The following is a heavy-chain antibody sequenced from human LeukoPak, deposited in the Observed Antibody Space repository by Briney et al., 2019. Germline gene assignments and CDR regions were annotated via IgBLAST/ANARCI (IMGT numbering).Heavy chain of an antibody. CDR3: ARDVFPSYDSTTAPFDY. Sequence: GGSLRLSCAASGFTFSSYGMHWVRQAPGKGLEWVAAMWYDGSNKYYADSVKGRFTISRDNSKNTLYLQMNSLRAEDTAVYYCARDVFPSYDSTTAPFDYWGQGTLVTVSS. V-gene: IGHV3-33*01. CDR2: MWYDGSNK. D-gene: IGHD3-22*01. CDR1: GFTFSSYG. J-gene: IGHJ4*02.